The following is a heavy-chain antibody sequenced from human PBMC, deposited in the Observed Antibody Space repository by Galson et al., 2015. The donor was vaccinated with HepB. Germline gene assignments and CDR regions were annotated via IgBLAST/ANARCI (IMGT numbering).Heavy chain of an antibody. CDR1: GFSLSTSGMC. V-gene: IGHV2-70*01. CDR3: ARIQLGYCSGGSCARGNWFDP. Sequence: PALVKPTQTLTLTCTFSGFSLSTSGMCVSWIRQPPGKALEWLALIDWDDDKYYSTSLKTRLTISKDTSKNQVVLTMTNMDPVDTATYYCARIQLGYCSGGSCARGNWFDPWGQGTLVTVSS. CDR2: IDWDDDK. J-gene: IGHJ5*02. D-gene: IGHD2-15*01.